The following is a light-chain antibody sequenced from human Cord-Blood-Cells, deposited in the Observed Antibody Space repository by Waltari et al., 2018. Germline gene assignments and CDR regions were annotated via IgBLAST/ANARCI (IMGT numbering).Light chain of an antibody. CDR3: QQYNSYST. CDR2: DAS. J-gene: IGKJ1*01. Sequence: DIQMTQSPSTLSASVGDRVTITCRASQSISSWLAWYQKKPGKAPKLLIYDASSLESGVPSRISGSASGTEFTLTISSLQPDDFATYYCQQYNSYSTFGQGTKVEIK. V-gene: IGKV1-5*01. CDR1: QSISSW.